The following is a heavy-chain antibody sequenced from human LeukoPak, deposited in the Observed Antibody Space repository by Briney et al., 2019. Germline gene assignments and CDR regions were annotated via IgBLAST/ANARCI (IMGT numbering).Heavy chain of an antibody. V-gene: IGHV4-39*07. J-gene: IGHJ4*02. CDR1: GGSISSSSYY. CDR2: IYYSGST. CDR3: ASGGTGDFDY. Sequence: SETLSLTCTVSGGSISSSSYYWGWIRQPPGKGLEWIGSIYYSGSTYYNPSLKSRVTISVDTSKNQFSLKLSSVTAADTAVYYCASGGTGDFDYWGQGTLVTVSS. D-gene: IGHD7-27*01.